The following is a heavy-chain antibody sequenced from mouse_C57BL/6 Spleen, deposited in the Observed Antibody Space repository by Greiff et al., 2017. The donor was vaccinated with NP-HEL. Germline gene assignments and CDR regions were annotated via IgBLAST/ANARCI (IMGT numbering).Heavy chain of an antibody. CDR3: ARDRGPYYGSSYYFDY. V-gene: IGHV3-6*01. Sequence: EVKLQESGPGLVKPSQSLSLTCSVTGYSITSGYYWNWIRQFPGNKLEWMGYISYDGSNNYNPSLKNRISITRDTSKNQFFLKLNSVTTEDTATYYCARDRGPYYGSSYYFDYWGQGTTLTVSS. CDR1: GYSITSGYY. D-gene: IGHD1-1*01. CDR2: ISYDGSN. J-gene: IGHJ2*01.